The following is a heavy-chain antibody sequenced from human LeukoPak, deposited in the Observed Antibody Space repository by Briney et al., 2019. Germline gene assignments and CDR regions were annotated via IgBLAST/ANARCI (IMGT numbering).Heavy chain of an antibody. D-gene: IGHD3-22*01. CDR2: ISSSGSTI. CDR1: GFTFSSYE. Sequence: GGSLRLSCAASGFTFSSYEMDWVRQAPGKGLEWVSYISSSGSTIYYADSVKGRFTISRDNAKNSLYLQMNSLRAEDTAVYYCARDALVDYYDSSDYWGQGTLVTVPS. CDR3: ARDALVDYYDSSDY. V-gene: IGHV3-48*03. J-gene: IGHJ4*02.